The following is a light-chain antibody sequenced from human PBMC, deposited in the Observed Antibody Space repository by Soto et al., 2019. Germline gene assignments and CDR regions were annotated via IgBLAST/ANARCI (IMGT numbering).Light chain of an antibody. CDR1: QSVSSN. V-gene: IGKV3-15*01. CDR2: GAS. Sequence: EIVLAQSPVTLSLSPGEIATLSCSASQSVSSNLAWYQQKPGQAPRLLIYGASTRATGIPARFSGSGSGTEFTLTISSLQSEDFAVYYCKQYGSSINFGQGTRLEIK. CDR3: KQYGSSIN. J-gene: IGKJ5*01.